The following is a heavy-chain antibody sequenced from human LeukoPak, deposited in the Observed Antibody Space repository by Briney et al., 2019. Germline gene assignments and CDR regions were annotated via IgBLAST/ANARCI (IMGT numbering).Heavy chain of an antibody. V-gene: IGHV3-53*01. CDR1: GFTFTNAW. Sequence: GSLRLSCAASGFTFTNAWMSWVRQAPGKGLEWVSVIYSGGSAYYADSVKGRFTISRDNSKNTLYLQMNSLRAEDTAVYYCARVGPHYGMDVWGQGTTVTVSS. CDR2: IYSGGSA. J-gene: IGHJ6*02. CDR3: ARVGPHYGMDV.